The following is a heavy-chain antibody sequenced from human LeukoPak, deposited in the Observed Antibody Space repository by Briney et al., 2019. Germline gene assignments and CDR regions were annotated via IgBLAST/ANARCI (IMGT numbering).Heavy chain of an antibody. D-gene: IGHD1-26*01. V-gene: IGHV1-46*01. CDR1: GYTFTSYY. Sequence: ASVKVSCRASGYTFTSYYMHWVRQAPGQGLEWMEIINPSSGSTAYAQKFQGRVTMTRDTSTSTVYMELSSLTSEDTAVYYCARDGSSQHTELHNWVGLWGPGTLVTVSS. CDR3: ARDGSSQHTELHNWVGL. CDR2: INPSSGST. J-gene: IGHJ5*02.